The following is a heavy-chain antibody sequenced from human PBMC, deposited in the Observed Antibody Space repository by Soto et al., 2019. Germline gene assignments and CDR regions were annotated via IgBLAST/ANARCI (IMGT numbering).Heavy chain of an antibody. J-gene: IGHJ4*02. CDR1: GGTFSSYA. D-gene: IGHD3-22*01. CDR3: ARARDHYYDSSGYYSLDY. CDR2: VIPIFGTA. V-gene: IGHV1-69*01. Sequence: QVQLVQSGAEVKKPGSSVKVSCKASGGTFSSYAISWVRQAPGQGLEWMGGVIPIFGTANYAQKFQGRVPITADESTSTAYMELSSLRSEDTAVYYCARARDHYYDSSGYYSLDYWGQGTLVTVSS.